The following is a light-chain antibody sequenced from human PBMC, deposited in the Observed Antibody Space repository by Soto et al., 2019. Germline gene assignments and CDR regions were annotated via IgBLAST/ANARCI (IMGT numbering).Light chain of an antibody. CDR2: KNN. CDR1: SSNIGNNY. J-gene: IGLJ3*02. V-gene: IGLV1-51*02. CDR3: GAWDSSLSAGV. Sequence: QSVLTQPPSVSAAPGQKVTISCSGSSSNIGNNYVSWYQQLPGTAPKLLIYKNNQRPSGIPDRFSGSKSGTSATLGITGLQTGDEADYYCGAWDSSLSAGVFGGRTQLTVL.